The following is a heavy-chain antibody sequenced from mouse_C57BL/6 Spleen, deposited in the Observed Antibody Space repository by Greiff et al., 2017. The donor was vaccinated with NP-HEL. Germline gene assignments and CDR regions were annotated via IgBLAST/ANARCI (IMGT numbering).Heavy chain of an antibody. J-gene: IGHJ2*01. CDR3: ARSVSTMVTTGDY. CDR2: IHPNSGST. Sequence: VQLQQPGAELVKPGASVKLSCKASGYTFTSYWMHWVKQRPGQGLEWIGMIHPNSGSTNYNEKFKSKATLTVDKSSSTAYMQLSSLTSEDSAVYYCARSVSTMVTTGDYWGQGTTLTVSS. V-gene: IGHV1-64*01. D-gene: IGHD2-2*01. CDR1: GYTFTSYW.